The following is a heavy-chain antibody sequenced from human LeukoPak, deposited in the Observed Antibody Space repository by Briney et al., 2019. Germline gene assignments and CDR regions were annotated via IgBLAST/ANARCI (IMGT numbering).Heavy chain of an antibody. J-gene: IGHJ5*02. CDR2: IVASYEGT. V-gene: IGHV3-23*01. Sequence: GGSLRLSCAASGFTFSSYAMMWVRRAPGKGLERVSTIVASYEGTFYADSVKGRFTISRDNSKGTLSLQMNSLRAEDTAVYYCAKGKAGGLVDLFDPWGQGTLVTVSS. D-gene: IGHD3/OR15-3a*01. CDR1: GFTFSSYA. CDR3: AKGKAGGLVDLFDP.